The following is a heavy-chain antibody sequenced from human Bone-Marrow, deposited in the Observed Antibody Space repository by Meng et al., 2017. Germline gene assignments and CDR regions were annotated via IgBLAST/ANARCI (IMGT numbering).Heavy chain of an antibody. V-gene: IGHV1-2*02. CDR1: GYSFSGYY. D-gene: IGHD2-21*02. CDR3: ARGGLAYCPGDCQSLMQH. Sequence: ASVKVSCKASGYSFSGYYVHWVRQAPGQGLEWMGWINAKSGGTKYAQKFQGRVTMTRDTSISTAYMELSSLRSDDTAMYYCARGGLAYCPGDCQSLMQHWGQGNLVNVAS. CDR2: INAKSGGT. J-gene: IGHJ4*03.